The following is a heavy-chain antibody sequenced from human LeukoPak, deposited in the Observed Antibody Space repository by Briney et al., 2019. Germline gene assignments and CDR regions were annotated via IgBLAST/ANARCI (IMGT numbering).Heavy chain of an antibody. CDR2: ISYDGSNK. D-gene: IGHD6-19*01. J-gene: IGHJ4*02. CDR1: GFTFSSYG. Sequence: GGSLRLSCAASGFTFSSYGMHWVRQAPGKGLEWVAVISYDGSNKYYADSVKGRFTISRDNSKNTLYLQMNSLRAEDTAVYYCAKDLDLPGIVVAGTGDYWGQGTLVTVSS. CDR3: AKDLDLPGIVVAGTGDY. V-gene: IGHV3-30*18.